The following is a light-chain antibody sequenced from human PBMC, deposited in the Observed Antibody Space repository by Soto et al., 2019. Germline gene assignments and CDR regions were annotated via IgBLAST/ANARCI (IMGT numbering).Light chain of an antibody. CDR2: EVT. Sequence: QSALTQPASVSGSPGQSITISCTGTSSDVGGYEFVSWYQQHPGKAPKLMIYEVTDRPSGVSNRFSGSKSGNTASLTISGLQAEDEADYYCSSYTSNSVVFGGGTKLTVL. CDR1: SSDVGGYEF. CDR3: SSYTSNSVV. V-gene: IGLV2-14*01. J-gene: IGLJ2*01.